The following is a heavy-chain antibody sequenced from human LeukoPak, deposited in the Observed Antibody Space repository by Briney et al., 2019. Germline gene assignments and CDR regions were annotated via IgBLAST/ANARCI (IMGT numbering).Heavy chain of an antibody. CDR3: VRDRGTYRPIDY. V-gene: IGHV3-33*01. CDR1: GFTFSSYG. CDR2: IWHDGSNK. Sequence: GRSLRLSCAASGFTFSSYGMHWVRQAPGKGLEWVAVIWHDGSNKYYADSVKGQFTISRDNSKNTLYLQMNSLRAEDTAIYYCVRDRGTYRPIDYWGQGTLATVSS. D-gene: IGHD1-26*01. J-gene: IGHJ4*02.